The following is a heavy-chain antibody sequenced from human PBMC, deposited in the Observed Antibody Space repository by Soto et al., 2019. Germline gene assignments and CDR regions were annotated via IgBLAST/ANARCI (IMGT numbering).Heavy chain of an antibody. J-gene: IGHJ3*02. CDR3: ARRPVNSRYAFDI. CDR1: GGSISSSSYY. D-gene: IGHD3-16*02. CDR2: IYYSGST. Sequence: QLQLQESGPGLVKPSETLSLTCTVSGGSISSSSYYWGWIRQPPGKGLEWIVSIYYSGSTYYNPSLKSRVTISEDTSKNQFSLKLSSLTAADTAVYYCARRPVNSRYAFDIWGQGTMVTVSS. V-gene: IGHV4-39*01.